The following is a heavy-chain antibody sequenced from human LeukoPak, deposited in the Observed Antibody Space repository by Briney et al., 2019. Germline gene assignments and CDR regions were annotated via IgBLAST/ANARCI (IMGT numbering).Heavy chain of an antibody. CDR2: IYYSGST. CDR1: GGSLSSYY. D-gene: IGHD3-3*01. J-gene: IGHJ3*02. CDR3: ARELRFLEWLLSTGPSNAFDI. Sequence: SETLSLTCTVSGGSLSSYYWSWIRQPSGKGLEWIGYIYYSGSTNYNPSLKSRVTISVDTSKNQFSLKVSSVTAADTAVYYCARELRFLEWLLSTGPSNAFDIWGQGTMVTVSS. V-gene: IGHV4-59*01.